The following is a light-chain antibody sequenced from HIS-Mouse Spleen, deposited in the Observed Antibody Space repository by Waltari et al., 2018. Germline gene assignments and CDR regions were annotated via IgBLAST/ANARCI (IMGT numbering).Light chain of an antibody. CDR3: CSYAGSSTWV. V-gene: IGLV2-23*01. Sequence: GQSITISCTGTSSYVGRYNLVSWYQQHPGKAPKLMIYEGSKRPSGVSNRFSGSKSGNTASLTISGLQAEDEADYYCCSYAGSSTWVFGGGTKLTVL. CDR1: SSYVGRYNL. J-gene: IGLJ3*02. CDR2: EGS.